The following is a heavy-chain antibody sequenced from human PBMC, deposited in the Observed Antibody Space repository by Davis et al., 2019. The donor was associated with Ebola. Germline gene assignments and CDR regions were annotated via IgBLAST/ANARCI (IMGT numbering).Heavy chain of an antibody. V-gene: IGHV6-1*01. CDR3: ARDQDYDFWSGYTSYYYGMDV. D-gene: IGHD3-3*01. Sequence: MPSETLSLTCAISGDSVSSNSAAWNWIRQSPSRGLEWLGRTYYRSKWYNDYAVSVKSRITINPDTSKNQFSLQLNSVTPEDTAVYYCARDQDYDFWSGYTSYYYGMDVWGQGTTVTVS. CDR2: TYYRSKWYN. CDR1: GDSVSSNSAA. J-gene: IGHJ6*02.